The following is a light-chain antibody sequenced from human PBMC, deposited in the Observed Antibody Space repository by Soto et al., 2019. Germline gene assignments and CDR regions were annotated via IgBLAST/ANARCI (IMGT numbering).Light chain of an antibody. V-gene: IGLV1-47*01. CDR2: RND. J-gene: IGLJ3*02. Sequence: QSVLTQPPSASGAPGQRGTISCSGSSSNIGSNYVFWYQQLPGTAPKLLIFRNDQRPSGVPDRFSGSKSGTSASLAISGLRSEDEADYYCATWDGSLSGGVFGGGTTLTVL. CDR1: SSNIGSNY. CDR3: ATWDGSLSGGV.